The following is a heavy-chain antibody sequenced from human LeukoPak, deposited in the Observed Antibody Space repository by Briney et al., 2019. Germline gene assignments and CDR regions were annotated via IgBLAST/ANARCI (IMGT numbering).Heavy chain of an antibody. CDR3: AREGRVIVGATIRAFDI. D-gene: IGHD1-26*01. CDR2: INSDGSST. V-gene: IGHV3-74*01. J-gene: IGHJ3*02. Sequence: GGSLRLSCAASGFTFSSYWMHWVRQAPGKGLVWVSRINSDGSSTTHADSVKGQFTISRDNAKNTLYLQMNSLRAEDTAVYYCAREGRVIVGATIRAFDIWGQGTMVVVSS. CDR1: GFTFSSYW.